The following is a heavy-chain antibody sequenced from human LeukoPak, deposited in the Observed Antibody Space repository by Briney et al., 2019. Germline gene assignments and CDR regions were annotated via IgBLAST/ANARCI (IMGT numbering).Heavy chain of an antibody. CDR1: GYTFTVHY. J-gene: IGHJ4*02. CDR2: INPNSGGT. V-gene: IGHV1-2*02. D-gene: IGHD6-13*01. Sequence: ASVTVSFKASGYTFTVHYMHWVRQAPGQGLEWMGWINPNSGGTKIGQKFQGRVTMTRDTSITTAYMELSGLASDDTAVYYCARDAFTGFSSSWYGDYWGQGTLVTVSS. CDR3: ARDAFTGFSSSWYGDY.